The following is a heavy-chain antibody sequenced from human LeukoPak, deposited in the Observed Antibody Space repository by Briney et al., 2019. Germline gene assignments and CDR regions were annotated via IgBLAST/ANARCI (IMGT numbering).Heavy chain of an antibody. CDR2: IYTRGLT. D-gene: IGHD3-3*01. CDR1: GGHISSGSYF. V-gene: IGHV4-61*02. CDR3: ARFAPFPTPFWSGYGGSDAFDI. Sequence: SETLSLPYTVSGGHISSGSYFCSWVPQSAGEGLEWIGRIYTRGLTNYHPSLKSRVTISVDTSKNQFSLKLSSVTAADTAVYYCARFAPFPTPFWSGYGGSDAFDIWGQGTMVTVSS. J-gene: IGHJ3*02.